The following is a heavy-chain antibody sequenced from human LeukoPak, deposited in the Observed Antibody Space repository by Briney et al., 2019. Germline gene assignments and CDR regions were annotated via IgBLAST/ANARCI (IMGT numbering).Heavy chain of an antibody. V-gene: IGHV4-38-2*02. CDR2: IYHSGNT. Sequence: SETLSLTCTVSGYSISSNYYWGWIRQPPGKGLEWIGSIYHSGNTYYNPSLKSRVTISVDTSKNQFSLKLSSVTDEDTAVYYCARVNYYFDYWGQGTLVTVSS. CDR3: ARVNYYFDY. J-gene: IGHJ4*02. CDR1: GYSISSNYY. D-gene: IGHD1-1*01.